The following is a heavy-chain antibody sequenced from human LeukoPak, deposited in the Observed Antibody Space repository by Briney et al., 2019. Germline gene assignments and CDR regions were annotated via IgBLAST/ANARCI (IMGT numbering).Heavy chain of an antibody. V-gene: IGHV4-59*01. CDR3: TRDRELGF. CDR1: GFTFSSYS. Sequence: RAGGSLRLSCAASGFTFSSYSMNWIRQPPGKGLEWIGSIYNSGSTTYNPSLKSRVTISGDTSKNQFSLKLTSVTAADTAVYYCTRDRELGFWGQGTLVTVSS. J-gene: IGHJ4*02. CDR2: IYNSGST. D-gene: IGHD1-26*01.